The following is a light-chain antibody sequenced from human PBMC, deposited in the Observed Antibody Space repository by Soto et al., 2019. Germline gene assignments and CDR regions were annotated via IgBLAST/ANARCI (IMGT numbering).Light chain of an antibody. CDR2: DVS. CDR3: SSYTSSSTYV. J-gene: IGLJ1*01. CDR1: SNDVGGYNY. V-gene: IGLV2-14*01. Sequence: QSALTQPASVSESPGQSITISCTGTSNDVGGYNYVSWYQQYPGKAPKLMIYDVSNRPSGVSNRFSGSKSGNTASLTISGLQAEDEADYFCSSYTSSSTYVFGTGTKVTVL.